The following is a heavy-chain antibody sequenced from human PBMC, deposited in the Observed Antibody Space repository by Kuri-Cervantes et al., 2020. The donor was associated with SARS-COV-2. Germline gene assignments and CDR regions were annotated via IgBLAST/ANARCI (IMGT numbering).Heavy chain of an antibody. CDR2: INHSGST. V-gene: IGHV4-34*01. J-gene: IGHJ4*02. D-gene: IGHD3-22*01. CDR3: ARDNMIVAAFDY. CDR1: GGSFSDYS. Sequence: SETLSLTCAVYGGSFSDYSWNWIRQPPGKGLEWIGEINHSGSTDYNPSLKSRVTISVDTSKNQFSLKLSSVTAADTAVYYCARDNMIVAAFDYWGQGTLDTVSS.